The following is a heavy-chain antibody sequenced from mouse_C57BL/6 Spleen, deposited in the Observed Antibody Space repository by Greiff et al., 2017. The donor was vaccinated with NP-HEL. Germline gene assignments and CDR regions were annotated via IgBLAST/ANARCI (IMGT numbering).Heavy chain of an antibody. Sequence: VHLVESGPGLVAPSQSLSITCTVSGFSLTSYAISWVRQPPGKGLEWLGVICTGGGTNYNSALKPRLSISKANSKSQVSLKMNSLQTDDTARYYCARMGGFDYWGQGTTLTVSS. J-gene: IGHJ2*01. V-gene: IGHV2-9-1*01. CDR2: ICTGGGT. CDR1: GFSLTSYA. CDR3: ARMGGFDY.